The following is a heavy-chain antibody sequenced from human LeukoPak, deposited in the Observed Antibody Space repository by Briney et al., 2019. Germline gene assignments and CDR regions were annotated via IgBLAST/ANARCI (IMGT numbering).Heavy chain of an antibody. CDR3: AKDGRKDYDILTGYYTLDYYYGMDV. D-gene: IGHD3-9*01. J-gene: IGHJ6*02. Sequence: SCKASGGTFSSYAISWVRQAPGKGLEWVSAISGSGGSTYYADSVKGRFTISRDNSKNTLYLQMNSLRAEDTAVYYCAKDGRKDYDILTGYYTLDYYYGMDVWGQGTTVTVSS. CDR2: ISGSGGST. CDR1: GGTFSSYA. V-gene: IGHV3-23*01.